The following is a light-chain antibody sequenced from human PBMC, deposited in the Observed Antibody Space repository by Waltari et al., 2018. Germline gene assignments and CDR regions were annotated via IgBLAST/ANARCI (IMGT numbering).Light chain of an antibody. CDR2: RNN. Sequence: QAGLTQPPSVSKGLGQTATLTCTGHNNNVGNQGAAWLQQHQGHPPNLLSYRNNNRPSGISEKFSASRSGNTASLTITGLQPEDEADYYCSAWDSNLSAWVFGGGTKLTVL. J-gene: IGLJ3*02. CDR3: SAWDSNLSAWV. CDR1: NNNVGNQG. V-gene: IGLV10-54*04.